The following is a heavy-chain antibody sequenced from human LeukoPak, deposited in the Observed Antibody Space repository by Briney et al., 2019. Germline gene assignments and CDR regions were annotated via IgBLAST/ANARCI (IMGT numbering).Heavy chain of an antibody. V-gene: IGHV3-23*01. CDR3: AIVGGGAFDI. CDR1: GFTFSNYA. D-gene: IGHD3-10*01. Sequence: GGSLRLSCAASGFTFSNYAMTWVRQAPEKGLEWVSLIIGSGDSTYYADSVKGRFTISRDNAKNSLYLQMNSLRAEDTALYYCAIVGGGAFDIWGQGTMVTVSS. J-gene: IGHJ3*02. CDR2: IIGSGDST.